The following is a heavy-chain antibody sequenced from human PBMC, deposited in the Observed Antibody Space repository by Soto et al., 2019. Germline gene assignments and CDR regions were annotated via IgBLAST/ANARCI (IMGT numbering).Heavy chain of an antibody. CDR1: GGSITSDY. Sequence: TSETLSLTCTVSGGSITSDYWSWIRQPPGKGLEWIGYIYFSGSANYNPSLKSRVTISVDTSKNQFSLKLSSVTAADTAVYYCARRYSGYGDYWGQGTLVTVSS. CDR3: ARRYSGYGDY. V-gene: IGHV4-59*08. D-gene: IGHD5-12*01. J-gene: IGHJ4*02. CDR2: IYFSGSA.